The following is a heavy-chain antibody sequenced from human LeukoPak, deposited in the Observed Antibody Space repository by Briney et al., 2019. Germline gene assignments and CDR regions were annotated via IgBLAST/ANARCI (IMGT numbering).Heavy chain of an antibody. CDR1: GFTFSKYW. D-gene: IGHD6-19*01. J-gene: IGHJ4*02. CDR2: INTDGTVT. CDR3: ATKQWLAPPPDS. V-gene: IGHV3-74*01. Sequence: GGSLRLSCAASGFTFSKYWMLWVRQDPGKGLESVSRINTDGTVTTYADSVKGRFTVSRDNADNTMFLQMNRVRDGDTAVYYCATKQWLAPPPDSWGQGTPVSVSS.